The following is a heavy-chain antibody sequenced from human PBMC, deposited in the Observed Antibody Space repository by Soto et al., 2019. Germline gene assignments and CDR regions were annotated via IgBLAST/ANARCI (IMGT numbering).Heavy chain of an antibody. CDR1: GGSISSSSYY. D-gene: IGHD3-10*01. J-gene: IGHJ5*02. Sequence: SETLSLTCTVSGGSISSSSYYWGWIRQPPGKGLEWIGSIYYSGSTYYNPSLRSRVTISVDTSKNQFSLKLSSVTAADTAVYYCARQGYGSGSYGRRWFDPWGQGTLVTVSS. CDR2: IYYSGST. V-gene: IGHV4-39*01. CDR3: ARQGYGSGSYGRRWFDP.